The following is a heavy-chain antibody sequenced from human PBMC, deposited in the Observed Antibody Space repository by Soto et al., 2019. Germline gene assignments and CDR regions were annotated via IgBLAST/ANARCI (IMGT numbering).Heavy chain of an antibody. Sequence: PGGSLRLSCSASGFTFSSYAMHWARQAPGKGLEYLSGIGPDGTDTYYADSVKGTFTMSRDNSKNTLYLQMNSLRGEDTALYFCVTMVRGTNPFDYWGQGTLVTVSS. CDR3: VTMVRGTNPFDY. CDR1: GFTFSSYA. V-gene: IGHV3-64D*08. J-gene: IGHJ4*02. CDR2: IGPDGTDT. D-gene: IGHD3-10*01.